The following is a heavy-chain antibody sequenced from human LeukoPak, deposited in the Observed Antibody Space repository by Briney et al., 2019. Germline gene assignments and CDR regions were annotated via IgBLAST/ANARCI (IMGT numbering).Heavy chain of an antibody. CDR2: ISSSSSYI. CDR1: GFTFSSYA. J-gene: IGHJ4*02. Sequence: GGSLRLSCAASGFTFSSYAMHWVRQAPGKGLEWVSSISSSSSYIYYADSVKGRFTMSRDNAENSLYLQMNSLRAEDTAVYYCARDIRGYSYGDFDYWGQGTLVTVSS. D-gene: IGHD5-18*01. V-gene: IGHV3-21*01. CDR3: ARDIRGYSYGDFDY.